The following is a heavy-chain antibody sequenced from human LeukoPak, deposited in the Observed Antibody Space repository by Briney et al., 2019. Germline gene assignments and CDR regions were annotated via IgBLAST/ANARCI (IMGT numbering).Heavy chain of an antibody. CDR1: GFTFSDYY. V-gene: IGHV3-23*01. D-gene: IGHD2-15*01. Sequence: PGGSPRLSCAASGFTFSDYYMSWIRQAPGKGLEWVSAISGRGGSTYYADSVKGRFTISRDNSKNTVNLQMNSLRAEDTAVYYCASHRHGLGNDCSGGSCYPADFDYWGQGTLVTVSS. CDR2: ISGRGGST. CDR3: ASHRHGLGNDCSGGSCYPADFDY. J-gene: IGHJ4*02.